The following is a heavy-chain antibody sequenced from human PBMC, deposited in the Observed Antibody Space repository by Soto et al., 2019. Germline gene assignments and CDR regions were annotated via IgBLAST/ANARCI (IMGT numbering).Heavy chain of an antibody. CDR1: GYTFTSYG. D-gene: IGHD3-22*01. V-gene: IGHV1-18*01. CDR3: ARGLYYDSSGYPLTF. J-gene: IGHJ4*02. Sequence: ASVKVSCKASGYTFTSYGISWVRQAPGQGLEWMGWISAYNGNTNYAQKLQGRVTMTTDTSTSTAYMELRSLRSDDTAVYYCARGLYYDSSGYPLTFWGQGTLVTVSS. CDR2: ISAYNGNT.